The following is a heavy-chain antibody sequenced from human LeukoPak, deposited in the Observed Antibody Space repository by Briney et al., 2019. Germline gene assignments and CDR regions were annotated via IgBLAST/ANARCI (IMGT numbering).Heavy chain of an antibody. J-gene: IGHJ4*02. V-gene: IGHV1-46*01. CDR3: ARGSAYCGGDCYIYFDY. Sequence: GASVKVSCKASGYTFTGYYMHWVRQAPGQGLEWMGIINPSGGSTSYAQKFQGRVTMTRDMSTSTVYMELSSLRSEDTAVYYCARGSAYCGGDCYIYFDYWGQGTLVTVSS. D-gene: IGHD2-21*02. CDR2: INPSGGST. CDR1: GYTFTGYY.